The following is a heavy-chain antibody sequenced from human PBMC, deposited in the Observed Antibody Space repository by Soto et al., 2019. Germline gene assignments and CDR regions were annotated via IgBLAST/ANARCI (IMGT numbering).Heavy chain of an antibody. V-gene: IGHV1-69*01. J-gene: IGHJ6*02. D-gene: IGHD3-10*01. Sequence: QVQLVQSGAEVKKPGSSVKVSCKASGGTFSSYAISWVRHAPGQGLEWMGGIIPIFGTANYAQKFQGRVTITADESTSTAYMELSSLRSEDTAVYYCARWSMVRGVIITYYYYYGMDVWGQGTTVTVSS. CDR1: GGTFSSYA. CDR3: ARWSMVRGVIITYYYYYGMDV. CDR2: IIPIFGTA.